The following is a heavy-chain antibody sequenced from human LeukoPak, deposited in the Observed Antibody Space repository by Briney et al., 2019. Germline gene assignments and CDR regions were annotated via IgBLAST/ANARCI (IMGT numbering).Heavy chain of an antibody. V-gene: IGHV1-18*01. CDR3: ARVHPIVVVPAAKLGQQLVGPGVDY. J-gene: IGHJ4*02. D-gene: IGHD2-2*01. CDR2: ISAYNGNT. Sequence: ASVKVSCKASGYTFTSYGISWVRQAPGQGLEWMGWISAYNGNTNYAQKLQGRVTTTTDTSTSTAYMELRSLRSDDTAVYYCARVHPIVVVPAAKLGQQLVGPGVDYWGQGTLVTVSS. CDR1: GYTFTSYG.